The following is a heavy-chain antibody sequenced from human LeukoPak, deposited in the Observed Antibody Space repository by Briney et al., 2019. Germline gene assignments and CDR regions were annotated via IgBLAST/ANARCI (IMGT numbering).Heavy chain of an antibody. CDR1: GGSISNYY. D-gene: IGHD2-15*01. CDR2: KYARGSS. J-gene: IGHJ3*02. CDR3: ARGRYCSADICTGGDSFDI. V-gene: IGHV4-4*07. Sequence: SETLSLTCTVSGGSISNYYWSWIRQPAGKGLEWIGRKYARGSSNYNPPVQSRVTMSVDTSKNQFSLKLRSVSAADTAVYYCARGRYCSADICTGGDSFDIWGQGTMVSVSP.